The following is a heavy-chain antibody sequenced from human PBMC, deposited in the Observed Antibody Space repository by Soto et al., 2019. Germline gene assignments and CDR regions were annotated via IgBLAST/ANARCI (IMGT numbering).Heavy chain of an antibody. CDR3: ARHPYIGGFDI. V-gene: IGHV5-10-1*01. D-gene: IGHD2-15*01. Sequence: GESLKISCKGSGYSFANYWISWVRQMPGKGLEWMGRLSPTDSYTDYNPSFQGHVTISGDKSISTSYVQWSSLKASDTAMYFCARHPYIGGFDIWGEGNTVNVS. CDR2: LSPTDSYT. CDR1: GYSFANYW. J-gene: IGHJ6*02.